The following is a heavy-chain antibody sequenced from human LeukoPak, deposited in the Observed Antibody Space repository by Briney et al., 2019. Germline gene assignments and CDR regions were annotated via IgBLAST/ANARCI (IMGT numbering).Heavy chain of an antibody. V-gene: IGHV3-48*02. Sequence: PGGSLRLSCAASRFTFSSFGMNWVRQAPGKGLEWVSYISYSSSLTDYADSVKGRFTISRDNAKNSLSLQLNSLRDEDTAVYFCAKVIRGGYGMDVWGQGTTVTVSS. J-gene: IGHJ6*02. CDR3: AKVIRGGYGMDV. D-gene: IGHD3-10*01. CDR2: ISYSSSLT. CDR1: RFTFSSFG.